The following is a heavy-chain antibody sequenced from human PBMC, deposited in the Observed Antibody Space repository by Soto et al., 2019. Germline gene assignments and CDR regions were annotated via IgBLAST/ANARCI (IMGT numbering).Heavy chain of an antibody. V-gene: IGHV3-21*01. D-gene: IGHD6-13*01. J-gene: IGHJ4*02. CDR3: ARAGMGSSRAYYFDY. Sequence: PGGSLRLSXAASGFTFSSYSMNWVRQAPGKGLEWVSSISSSSSYIYYADSVKGRFTISRDNAKNSLYLQMSSLRAEDTAVYYCARAGMGSSRAYYFDYWGQGTLVTVSS. CDR2: ISSSSSYI. CDR1: GFTFSSYS.